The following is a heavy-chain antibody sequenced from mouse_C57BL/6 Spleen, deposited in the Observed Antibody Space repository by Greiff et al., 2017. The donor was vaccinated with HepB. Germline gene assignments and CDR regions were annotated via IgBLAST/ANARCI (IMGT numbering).Heavy chain of an antibody. CDR2: ISDGGSYT. D-gene: IGHD2-1*01. CDR1: GFTFSSYA. Sequence: EVQLVESGGGLVKPGGSLKLSCAASGFTFSSYAMSWVRQTPEKRLEWVATISDGGSYTYYPDNVKGRFTISRDNAKNNLYLQMSHLKSEDTAMYYCARAPIYYGNYVDYWGQGTTLTVSS. CDR3: ARAPIYYGNYVDY. J-gene: IGHJ2*01. V-gene: IGHV5-4*01.